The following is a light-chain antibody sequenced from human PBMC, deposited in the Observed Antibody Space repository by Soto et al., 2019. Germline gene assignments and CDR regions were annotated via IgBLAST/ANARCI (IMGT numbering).Light chain of an antibody. J-gene: IGKJ2*01. V-gene: IGKV3-20*01. CDR2: GAS. CDR3: QQYGTSPYA. Sequence: EIVLTQSPGTLSLSPGEGATLSCRASQSVSDNYLAWYQQKPGQTPRLLIYGASSRATGIPDRFSGSGSGTDFTLTISRLDPGDFAVYYCQQYGTSPYAFGQGTKLEI. CDR1: QSVSDNY.